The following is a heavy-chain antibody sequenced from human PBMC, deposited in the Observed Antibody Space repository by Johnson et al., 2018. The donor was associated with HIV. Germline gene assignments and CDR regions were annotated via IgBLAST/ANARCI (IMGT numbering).Heavy chain of an antibody. CDR1: GFTVSSNY. D-gene: IGHD6-19*01. V-gene: IGHV3-66*02. J-gene: IGHJ3*02. CDR2: IQSGGGT. Sequence: MLLVESGGGLDQPGGSLRLSCTASGFTVSSNYMSWVRQAPGTGLKWVAIIQSGGGTYHADSVKGRFTISRDNAKNSLYLQMNSLRAEDTALYYCAQKAVAGTFTDAFDIWGQGTMVTVSS. CDR3: AQKAVAGTFTDAFDI.